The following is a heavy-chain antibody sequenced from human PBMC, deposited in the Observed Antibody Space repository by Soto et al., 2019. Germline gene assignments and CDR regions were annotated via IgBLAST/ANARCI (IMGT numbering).Heavy chain of an antibody. CDR2: ISGSGGST. V-gene: IGHV3-23*01. J-gene: IGHJ6*02. Sequence: GGSLRLSCAASGFTFSSYAMSWVRQAPGKGLEWVSAISGSGGSTYYADSVKGRFTISRDNSKNTLYLQMNSLRAEDTAVYYCARDGHSSGPKTHYYYYGMDVWGQGTTVTVSS. D-gene: IGHD6-19*01. CDR3: ARDGHSSGPKTHYYYYGMDV. CDR1: GFTFSSYA.